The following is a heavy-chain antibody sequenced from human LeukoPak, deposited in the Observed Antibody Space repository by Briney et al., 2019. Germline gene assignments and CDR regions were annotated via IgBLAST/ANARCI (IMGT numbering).Heavy chain of an antibody. CDR2: ISSTSIYI. D-gene: IGHD2-15*01. J-gene: IGHJ3*02. V-gene: IGHV3-21*01. CDR1: GFTFSSYT. CDR3: ARAERRYCSGGSCSYYDAFDI. Sequence: PGGSLRLSCAASGFTFSSYTINWVRQAPGKGLEWVSSISSTSIYIYYADSVKGRFTISRDNAKNSLYLQMNSLRAEDTAVYYCARAERRYCSGGSCSYYDAFDIWGQGTMATVSS.